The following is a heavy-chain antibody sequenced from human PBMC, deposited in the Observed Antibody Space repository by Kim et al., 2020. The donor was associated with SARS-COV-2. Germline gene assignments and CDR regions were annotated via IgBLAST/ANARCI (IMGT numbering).Heavy chain of an antibody. Sequence: SETLSLTCTVSGGSVSSSSYYWGWIRQSPGKGLEWIGTVYYSGTTYYNPSLKSRLTISVDTSKNHFSLKLSSVTAADTAVYYCARLSGSSGWYGHYGMDVWGQGTTVTVSS. V-gene: IGHV4-39*02. J-gene: IGHJ6*02. CDR2: VYYSGTT. D-gene: IGHD6-19*01. CDR3: ARLSGSSGWYGHYGMDV. CDR1: GGSVSSSSYY.